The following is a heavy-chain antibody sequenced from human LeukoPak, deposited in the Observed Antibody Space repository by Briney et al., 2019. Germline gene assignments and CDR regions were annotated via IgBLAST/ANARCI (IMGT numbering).Heavy chain of an antibody. D-gene: IGHD2-21*01. CDR2: MHPDTGDT. CDR1: GYTFTNND. Sequence: ASVKVSCKTSGYTFTNNDIHWVRQAPGQALEWMGWMHPDTGDTGYAQKFQGRVIMTRDTSISTAYMELSSLRPDDTAVYYCARHFGIADNFDYWGQGTLLIVSS. J-gene: IGHJ4*02. V-gene: IGHV1-8*01. CDR3: ARHFGIADNFDY.